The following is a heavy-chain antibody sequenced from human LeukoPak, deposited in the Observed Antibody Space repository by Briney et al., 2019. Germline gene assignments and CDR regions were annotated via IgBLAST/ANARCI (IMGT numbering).Heavy chain of an antibody. CDR2: ISGSGGST. CDR3: AKLEVSYYDFWSGYFY. Sequence: GGSLRLSCAASGFTFSSYAMSWVRQAPGKGLEWVSAISGSGGSTYYADSVKGRFTISRDNSKNTPYLQMNSLRAEDTAVYYCAKLEVSYYDFWSGYFYWGQGTLVTVSS. D-gene: IGHD3-3*01. CDR1: GFTFSSYA. V-gene: IGHV3-23*01. J-gene: IGHJ4*02.